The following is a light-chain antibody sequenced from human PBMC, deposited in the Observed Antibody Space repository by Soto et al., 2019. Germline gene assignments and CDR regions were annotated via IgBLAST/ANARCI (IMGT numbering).Light chain of an antibody. J-gene: IGLJ2*01. V-gene: IGLV2-14*01. Sequence: QSALTQPASVSGSPGQSITISCTGTSSDVGSYNYVSWYQQHPGKAPKLMIYGVTNRPSGVSNRFSGSKSGNTASLTISGLQAEDEADYYCSSYTSSSTVLLGGGTKLTVL. CDR2: GVT. CDR1: SSDVGSYNY. CDR3: SSYTSSSTVL.